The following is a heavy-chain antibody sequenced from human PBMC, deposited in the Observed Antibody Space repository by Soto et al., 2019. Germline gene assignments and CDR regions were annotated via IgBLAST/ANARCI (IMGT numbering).Heavy chain of an antibody. CDR3: ARDFGHGYYLDY. D-gene: IGHD3-3*01. J-gene: IGHJ4*02. V-gene: IGHV3-21*06. CDR1: GFTFRTYT. CDR2: IRGFSPYT. Sequence: GGSLRLSCISSGFTFRTYTMNWVRQAPGKGLEWVSGIRGFSPYTFYAESVKGRFTISRGNAESSLYLQMNSLRDEDTAVYFCARDFGHGYYLDYWGRGTLVTVSS.